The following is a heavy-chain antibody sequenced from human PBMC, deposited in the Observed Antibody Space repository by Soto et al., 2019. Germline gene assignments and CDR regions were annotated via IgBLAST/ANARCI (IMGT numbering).Heavy chain of an antibody. CDR1: GFTFSSYW. V-gene: IGHV3-7*03. Sequence: VGSLRLSCAASGFTFSSYWMSWVRQAPGKGLEWVANIKQDGSEKYYVDSVKGRFTISRDNAKNSLYLQMNSLRAEDTAVYYCARGRRDTAMVTCYFDYWGQGTLVTVSS. J-gene: IGHJ4*02. D-gene: IGHD5-18*01. CDR2: IKQDGSEK. CDR3: ARGRRDTAMVTCYFDY.